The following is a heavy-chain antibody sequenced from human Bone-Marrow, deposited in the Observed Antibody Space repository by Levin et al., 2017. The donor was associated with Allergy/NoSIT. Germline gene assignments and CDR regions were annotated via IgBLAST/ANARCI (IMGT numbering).Heavy chain of an antibody. CDR3: ARSARGGSGSFRY. J-gene: IGHJ4*02. Sequence: SETLSLTCTFDGGSFSGYYWTWIRQAPGKGLEWIGEINQSGATNYNPSLKSRVSISPDLSKNQFSLRLTSVTAADTAMYYCARSARGGSGSFRYWGQGTQVTVS. CDR1: GGSFSGYY. CDR2: INQSGAT. D-gene: IGHD3-10*01. V-gene: IGHV4-34*01.